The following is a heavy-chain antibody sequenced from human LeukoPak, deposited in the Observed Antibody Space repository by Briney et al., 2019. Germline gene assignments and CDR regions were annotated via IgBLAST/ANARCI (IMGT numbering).Heavy chain of an antibody. CDR1: GGSISSSSYY. J-gene: IGHJ6*02. V-gene: IGHV4-61*05. D-gene: IGHD4-17*01. CDR2: IYYSGST. CDR3: ARQPALTYGDPRMDV. Sequence: PSETLSLTCTVSGGSISSSSYYWGWIRQPPGKGLEWIGYIYYSGSTNYNPSLKSRLTLSVDTSKNQFSLKLSSVTAADTAVYYCARQPALTYGDPRMDVWGQGTTVTVSS.